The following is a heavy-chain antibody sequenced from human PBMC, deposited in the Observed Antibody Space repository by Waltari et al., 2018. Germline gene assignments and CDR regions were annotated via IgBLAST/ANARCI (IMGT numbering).Heavy chain of an antibody. CDR2: IYSGVSST. V-gene: IGHV3-23*03. CDR1: GFTFSSYA. CDR3: AKDLVLVQGVISRSAFDI. J-gene: IGHJ3*02. Sequence: EVQLLESGGGLVRPGGSLRLSCAASGFTFSSYAMSWVRQAPGKGREWVSVIYSGVSSTYYADSVKGRFTISRDNSKNTLYLQMNSLRAEDTAVYYCAKDLVLVQGVISRSAFDIWGQGTMVTVSS. D-gene: IGHD3-10*01.